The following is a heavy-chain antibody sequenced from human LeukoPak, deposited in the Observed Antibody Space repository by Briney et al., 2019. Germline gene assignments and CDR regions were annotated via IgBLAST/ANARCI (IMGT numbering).Heavy chain of an antibody. Sequence: PSETLSLTCTVSGGSISSSNFYWGWIRQPPGKGLEWIGCIYYSGSTYYSPSLKGRVTISVDTSKNQFSLKLSSVTAADTAVFYCATLESAAAGNRWFDPWGQGILVTVSS. V-gene: IGHV4-39*07. CDR3: ATLESAAAGNRWFDP. CDR2: IYYSGST. CDR1: GGSISSSNFY. J-gene: IGHJ5*02. D-gene: IGHD6-13*01.